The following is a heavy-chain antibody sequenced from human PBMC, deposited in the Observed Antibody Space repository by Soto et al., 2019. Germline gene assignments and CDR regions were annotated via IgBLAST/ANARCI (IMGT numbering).Heavy chain of an antibody. CDR1: GFTFSSFT. CDR2: IRGSGSST. J-gene: IGHJ3*01. V-gene: IGHV3-23*01. CDR3: AKNYDFWSSYYTA. D-gene: IGHD3-3*01. Sequence: EVQLLESGGGLVQPGGSLRLSCAASGFTFSSFTMTWVRQAPGKGLEWVSAIRGSGSSTYYADSVKGRFTVSRDNAKKMQYLQMNSLRAEDTAVYYCAKNYDFWSSYYTAWGQGTMVTVSS.